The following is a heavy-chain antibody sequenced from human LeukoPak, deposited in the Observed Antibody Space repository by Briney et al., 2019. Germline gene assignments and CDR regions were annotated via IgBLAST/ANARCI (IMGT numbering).Heavy chain of an antibody. Sequence: GGSLRLSCAASGFTFDDYAMHWVRQAPGKGLEWVSGISWNSGSIGYADSVKGRFTISRDNAKNSLYLQMNSLRAEDTAVYYCARGPPLFDPWGQGTLVTVSS. CDR2: ISWNSGSI. CDR3: ARGPPLFDP. CDR1: GFTFDDYA. J-gene: IGHJ5*02. V-gene: IGHV3-9*01.